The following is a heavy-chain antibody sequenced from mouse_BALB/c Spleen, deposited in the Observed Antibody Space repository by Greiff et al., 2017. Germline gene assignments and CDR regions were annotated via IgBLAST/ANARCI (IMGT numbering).Heavy chain of an antibody. CDR2: ISYSGST. J-gene: IGHJ1*01. CDR1: GYSITSDYA. V-gene: IGHV3-2*02. D-gene: IGHD1-1*01. Sequence: EVMLVESGPGLVKPSQSLSLTCTVTGYSITSDYAWNWIRQFPGNKLEWMGYISYSGSTSYNPSLKSRISITRDTSKNQFFLQLNSVTTEDTATYYCARCYGSSWYFDVWGAGTTVTVSS. CDR3: ARCYGSSWYFDV.